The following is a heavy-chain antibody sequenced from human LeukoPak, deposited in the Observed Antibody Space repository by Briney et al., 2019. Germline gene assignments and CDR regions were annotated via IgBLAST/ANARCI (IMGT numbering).Heavy chain of an antibody. D-gene: IGHD5-12*01. J-gene: IGHJ4*02. CDR3: ARYSGLNHREFDF. Sequence: GRSLRVSCAASEFTFSRYWMGWVSQAPGKGLEWVANIKQDSSEKYYVDSVKGRFTISRDNAKNSLYLQMNSLRAEDTAVYYCARYSGLNHREFDFWGQETLVTVSS. CDR2: IKQDSSEK. V-gene: IGHV3-7*01. CDR1: EFTFSRYW.